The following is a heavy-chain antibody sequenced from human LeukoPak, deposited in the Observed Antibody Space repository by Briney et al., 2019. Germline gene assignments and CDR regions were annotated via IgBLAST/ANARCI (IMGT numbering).Heavy chain of an antibody. Sequence: ASGKVSCKASGYTFTNSYIHWVRQAPGQVLEWMGLINPDGGNTNYAQNFQGRVTLTRDTSTSTVYMELSSLRSEDTAIYYCARIRDGYNDAYDLWGQGTVVTVPS. J-gene: IGHJ3*01. CDR2: INPDGGNT. CDR1: GYTFTNSY. V-gene: IGHV1-46*01. CDR3: ARIRDGYNDAYDL. D-gene: IGHD5-24*01.